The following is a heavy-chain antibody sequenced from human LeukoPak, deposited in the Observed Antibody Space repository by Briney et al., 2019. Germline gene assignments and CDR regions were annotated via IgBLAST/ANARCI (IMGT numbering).Heavy chain of an antibody. CDR1: GYSFTSYW. CDR2: IYPGDSDT. CDR3: ARGADDLYRGHIVVVIARADAFDI. Sequence: PGESLKISCKGSGYSFTSYWIGWVRQLPGKGLEWMGIIYPGDSDTRYSPSFQGQVTISADKSISTAYLQWSSLKASDTAMYYCARGADDLYRGHIVVVIARADAFDIWGQGTMVTVSS. J-gene: IGHJ3*02. D-gene: IGHD2-21*01. V-gene: IGHV5-51*01.